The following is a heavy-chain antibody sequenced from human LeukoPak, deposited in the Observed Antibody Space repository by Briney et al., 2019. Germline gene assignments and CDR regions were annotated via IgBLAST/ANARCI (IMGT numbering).Heavy chain of an antibody. D-gene: IGHD5-18*01. CDR2: INPSGGST. Sequence: GASVKVSCKASGYTFTSYYMHWVRQAPGQGLEWMGIINPSGGSTSYAQKFQGRVTMTSDMSTSTLYMDLSSLRSDDTAVYYCAREGQVWSHYYYYYMDVWGKGTTVTVSS. J-gene: IGHJ6*03. V-gene: IGHV1-46*01. CDR1: GYTFTSYY. CDR3: AREGQVWSHYYYYYMDV.